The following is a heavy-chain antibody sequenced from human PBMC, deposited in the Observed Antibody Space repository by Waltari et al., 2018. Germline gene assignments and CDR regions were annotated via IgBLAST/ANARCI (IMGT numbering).Heavy chain of an antibody. CDR1: GYMFRNFG. D-gene: IGHD1-1*01. CDR2: ISAYNGNT. CDR3: ARDRRDDNNSVLWLDP. V-gene: IGHV1-18*01. J-gene: IGHJ5*02. Sequence: QIQLVQSGGEVKKPGASVNVSCKASGYMFRNFGIFWVRQAPGQGLEYMGWISAYNGNTNYAQNFQGRLTLTTDISASTAYMELSSLTSDDTAVYFCARDRRDDNNSVLWLDPWGQGTLVTVSS.